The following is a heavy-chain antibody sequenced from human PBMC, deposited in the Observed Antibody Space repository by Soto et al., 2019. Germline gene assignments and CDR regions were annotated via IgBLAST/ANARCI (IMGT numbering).Heavy chain of an antibody. V-gene: IGHV1-69*01. CDR1: GGTFSSYA. D-gene: IGHD1-26*01. Sequence: QVQLVQSGAEVKKPGSSVKVSCKASGGTFSSYAISWVRQAPGQGLEWMGGIIPIFGTANYAHKFQGRVTITADESTSTAYMELSSLRSEDTAVYYCARDRRELLPTEYFQHWGQGTLVTVSS. CDR3: ARDRRELLPTEYFQH. J-gene: IGHJ1*01. CDR2: IIPIFGTA.